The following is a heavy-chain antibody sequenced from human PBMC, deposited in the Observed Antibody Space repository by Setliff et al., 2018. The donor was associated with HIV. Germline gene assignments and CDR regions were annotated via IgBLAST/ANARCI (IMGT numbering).Heavy chain of an antibody. CDR1: AGAITNYY. CDR2: VHFSGTPT. J-gene: IGHJ3*02. V-gene: IGHV4-4*07. Sequence: SETLSLTCTVSAGAITNYYWNWIRQAAGKGLEWIGRVHFSGTPTLYNPSLPRRVTMSVDRSNKPFSLRLTSVTAADTALYYCARSGYYWDYAFDIWG. D-gene: IGHD3-22*01. CDR3: ARSGYYWDYAFDI.